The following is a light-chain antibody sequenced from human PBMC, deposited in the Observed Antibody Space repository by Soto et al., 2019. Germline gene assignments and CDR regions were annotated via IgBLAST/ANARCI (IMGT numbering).Light chain of an antibody. CDR2: DAS. Sequence: EIVLTQSPANLSLSPGERATLSCGTSQGVRSNFLAWYQQKPGLAPRLLIFDASSRATGVPDRFSGTGSGSDFTLTINRLEPEDFAVYYCHQYGDAPLTFGGGTKVDVK. J-gene: IGKJ4*01. CDR3: HQYGDAPLT. CDR1: QGVRSNF. V-gene: IGKV3D-20*01.